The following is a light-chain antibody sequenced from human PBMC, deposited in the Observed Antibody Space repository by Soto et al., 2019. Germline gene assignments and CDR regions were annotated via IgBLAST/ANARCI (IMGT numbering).Light chain of an antibody. V-gene: IGLV1-44*01. CDR3: AAWDDSLSGVI. CDR1: SSNIGSNP. Sequence: QSALTQSPSASGTPGQTVTISCSGSSSNIGSNPVNWYQQLPGTAPKLLIYSHSQRPAGVPDRFSGSKSGTSASLAISGLQSEDEADYYCAAWDDSLSGVIFGGGTQLTVL. CDR2: SHS. J-gene: IGLJ2*01.